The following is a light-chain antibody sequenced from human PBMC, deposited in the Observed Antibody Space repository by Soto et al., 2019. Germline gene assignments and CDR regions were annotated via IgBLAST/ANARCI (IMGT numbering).Light chain of an antibody. CDR2: GAS. Sequence: EILLTQSPGTLSLSPGERATLSCRASQSVSSSYLALFQQKPGQAPRLLIYGASSRATGIPDRFSGSVYGTDFNLTISSLQPDDFATYYCQHYNSYSEAFGQGTKVDIK. V-gene: IGKV3-20*01. CDR1: QSVSSSY. CDR3: QHYNSYSEA. J-gene: IGKJ1*01.